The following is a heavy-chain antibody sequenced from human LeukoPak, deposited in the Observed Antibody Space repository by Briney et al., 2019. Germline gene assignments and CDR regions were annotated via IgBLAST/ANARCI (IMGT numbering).Heavy chain of an antibody. D-gene: IGHD1-26*01. V-gene: IGHV1-69*13. CDR3: ARDGASGSSRYMDV. J-gene: IGHJ6*03. CDR2: SIPIFGTT. Sequence: SVKVSCKASGGTFSSYAISGVRRAPGHGLEWMGGSIPIFGTTNYAQKLQGRITITADESTSTAYMERSSLRSEDTAVYYCARDGASGSSRYMDVWGKGTTVTISS. CDR1: GGTFSSYA.